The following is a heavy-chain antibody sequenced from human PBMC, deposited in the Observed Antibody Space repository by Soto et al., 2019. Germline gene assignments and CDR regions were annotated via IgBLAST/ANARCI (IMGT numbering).Heavy chain of an antibody. CDR2: LSAYNSST. CDR3: ALLRTRYSSSWYSTIGSDY. CDR1: GHTFTSYG. Sequence: ASVKVSCKASGHTFTSYGISWVRQAPGQGLEWMGWLSAYNSSTKYTQKFQGRVTMTTDTSTSTAYMEPRSLRSDDTAVYCCALLRTRYSSSWYSTIGSDYWGQGTLVTVSS. V-gene: IGHV1-18*01. J-gene: IGHJ4*02. D-gene: IGHD6-13*01.